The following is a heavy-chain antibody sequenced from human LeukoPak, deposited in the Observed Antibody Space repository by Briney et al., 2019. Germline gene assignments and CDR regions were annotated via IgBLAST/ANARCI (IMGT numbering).Heavy chain of an antibody. CDR3: ASHRVEMATIGAFDY. V-gene: IGHV3-7*01. D-gene: IGHD5-24*01. Sequence: GGSLRLSCAASGFTFSSYWMSWVRQAPGKGLEWVANIKEDGSEKYYVDSVKGRFTISRDNAKNSLYLQMNSLRAEDTAVYYCASHRVEMATIGAFDYWGQGTLVTVSS. J-gene: IGHJ4*02. CDR1: GFTFSSYW. CDR2: IKEDGSEK.